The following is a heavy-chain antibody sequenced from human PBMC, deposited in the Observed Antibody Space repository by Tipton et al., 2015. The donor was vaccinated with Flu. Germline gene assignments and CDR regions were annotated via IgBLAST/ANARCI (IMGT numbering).Heavy chain of an antibody. CDR3: ARDQGFGDGLAYDYYVLDV. D-gene: IGHD3-10*01. CDR2: IYHSGST. CDR1: GYSISSGYY. J-gene: IGHJ6*02. V-gene: IGHV4-38-2*02. Sequence: TLSLTCAVSGYSISSGYYWGWIRQPPGEGLEWIGSIYHSGSTYYNPSLKGRVTISVDTSKNQFSLKLSSVTAADTALYFCARDQGFGDGLAYDYYVLDVWGQGTTVTVSS.